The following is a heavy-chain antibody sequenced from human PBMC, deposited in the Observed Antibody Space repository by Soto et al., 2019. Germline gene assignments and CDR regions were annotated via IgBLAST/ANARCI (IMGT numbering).Heavy chain of an antibody. CDR3: ARVRRNYYGSGSYSLVKGPFDY. D-gene: IGHD3-10*01. V-gene: IGHV3-48*02. CDR2: ISSSSSTI. Sequence: GGSLRLSCAASGFTFSSYSMNWVRQAPGKGLEWVSYISSSSSTIYYADSGKGRFTISRDNAKNSLYLQMNSLRDEDTAVYYCARVRRNYYGSGSYSLVKGPFDYWGQGTLVTVSS. J-gene: IGHJ4*02. CDR1: GFTFSSYS.